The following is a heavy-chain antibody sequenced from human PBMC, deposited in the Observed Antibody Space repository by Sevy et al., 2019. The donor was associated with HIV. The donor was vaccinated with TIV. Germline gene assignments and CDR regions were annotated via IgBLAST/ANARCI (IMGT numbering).Heavy chain of an antibody. Sequence: GGSLRLSCAASGFTFSIYAMHWVRQAPGKGLEWVVLDGRSKYHADSVKGGFTISRDNSKNTLYLQMNSLRPEDTAVYYCARGSSENRTYFDYWGQGTLVTVSS. V-gene: IGHV3-30*04. D-gene: IGHD2-15*01. CDR3: ARGSSENRTYFDY. CDR1: GFTFSIYA. J-gene: IGHJ4*02. CDR2: DGRSK.